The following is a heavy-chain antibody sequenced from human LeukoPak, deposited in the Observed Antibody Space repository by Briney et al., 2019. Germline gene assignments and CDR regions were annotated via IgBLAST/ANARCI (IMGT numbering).Heavy chain of an antibody. J-gene: IGHJ4*02. CDR1: GYTLTELS. V-gene: IGHV1-24*01. CDR2: FDPGDGET. D-gene: IGHD3-22*01. Sequence: ASVKVSCKVSGYTLTELSMHWVRQAPGKGLEWMGGFDPGDGETIYAQKFQGRVTMTEDTSTDTAYMELSSLRSEDTAVYYCATDEFRIDSSGYQFDYWGQGTLVTVSS. CDR3: ATDEFRIDSSGYQFDY.